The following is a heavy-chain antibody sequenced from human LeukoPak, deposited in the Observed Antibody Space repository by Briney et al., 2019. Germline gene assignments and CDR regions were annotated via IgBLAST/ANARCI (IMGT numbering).Heavy chain of an antibody. CDR1: GGSISSSSYY. Sequence: SETLSLTCTVSGGSISSSSYYWGWIRQPPGKGLEWIGSIYYSGSTYYNPSLKSRVTISVDTSKNQFSLKLSSVTAADTAVYYCARDGDYGGIDYWGQGTLVTVSS. D-gene: IGHD4-17*01. J-gene: IGHJ4*02. CDR3: ARDGDYGGIDY. V-gene: IGHV4-39*07. CDR2: IYYSGST.